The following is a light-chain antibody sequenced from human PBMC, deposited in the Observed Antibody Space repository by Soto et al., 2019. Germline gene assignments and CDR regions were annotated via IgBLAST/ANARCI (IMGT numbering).Light chain of an antibody. CDR3: QESYSTLWGT. Sequence: DIQMTQSPSSLSASVGDRVTITCPTSQSINTYLNWYQQKPGKAPKLLIYGASSLQSGVPLRFSGSGSGTDFTLTISSLEPEDFATYYCQESYSTLWGTCGQGTKV. CDR1: QSINTY. J-gene: IGKJ1*01. V-gene: IGKV1-39*01. CDR2: GAS.